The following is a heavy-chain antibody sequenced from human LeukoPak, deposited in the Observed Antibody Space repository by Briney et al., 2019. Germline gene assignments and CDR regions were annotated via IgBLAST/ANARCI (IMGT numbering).Heavy chain of an antibody. CDR1: GFTFSSYE. Sequence: GGSLRLSCAASGFTFSSYEMNWVRQAPGKGLEWVSYISSSGSTIYYADSVKGRFTISRDNAKNSLYLQMNSLRAEDTAVYYCAREWLNLGPGSSSPDWFDPWGQGTLVTVSS. J-gene: IGHJ5*02. D-gene: IGHD6-13*01. V-gene: IGHV3-48*03. CDR2: ISSSGSTI. CDR3: AREWLNLGPGSSSPDWFDP.